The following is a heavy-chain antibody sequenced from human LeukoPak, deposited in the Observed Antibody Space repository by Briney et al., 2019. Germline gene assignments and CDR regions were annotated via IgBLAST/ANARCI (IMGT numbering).Heavy chain of an antibody. CDR3: ARVHSGSYQYYYYYYMDV. CDR1: GFTFSSYS. CDR2: ISGSSSYI. J-gene: IGHJ6*03. D-gene: IGHD1-26*01. Sequence: GGSLRLSCAASGFTFSSYSMNWVRLAPGKGLEWVSSISGSSSYIYYADSVKGRFTISRDNANNSLYLQMNSLRAEDTAVYYCARVHSGSYQYYYYYYMDVWGRGTTVTVSS. V-gene: IGHV3-21*01.